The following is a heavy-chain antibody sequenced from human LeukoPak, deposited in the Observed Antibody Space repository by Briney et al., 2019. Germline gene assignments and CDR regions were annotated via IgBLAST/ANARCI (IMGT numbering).Heavy chain of an antibody. Sequence: ASVKVSCKASGYTFTGYYMHWVRHAPGQGLEWMGWINPNSGGTNYAQKFQGRVTMTRDTSISTAYMELSRLRSDDTAVYYCARLPYTMVRGVDDAFDIWGQGTMVTVSS. CDR1: GYTFTGYY. CDR2: INPNSGGT. J-gene: IGHJ3*02. D-gene: IGHD3-10*01. V-gene: IGHV1-2*02. CDR3: ARLPYTMVRGVDDAFDI.